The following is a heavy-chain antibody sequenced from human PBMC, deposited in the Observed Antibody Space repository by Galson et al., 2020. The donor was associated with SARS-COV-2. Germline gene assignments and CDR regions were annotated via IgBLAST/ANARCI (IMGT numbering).Heavy chain of an antibody. CDR1: GGSISSSSYY. D-gene: IGHD6-19*01. CDR2: IYYSGST. V-gene: IGHV4-39*07. J-gene: IGHJ4*02. Sequence: SETLSLTCTVSGGSISSSSYYWGWIRQPPGKGLEWIGSIYYSGSTYYNPSLKSRVTITVDTSKNQFSLKLSSVTAADTAVYYCERVADSSGWYRAYFDYWGQGTLVTVSS. CDR3: ERVADSSGWYRAYFDY.